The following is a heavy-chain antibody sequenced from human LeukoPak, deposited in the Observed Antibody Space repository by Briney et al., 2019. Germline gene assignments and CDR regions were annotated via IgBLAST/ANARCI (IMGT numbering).Heavy chain of an antibody. J-gene: IGHJ4*02. Sequence: SETLSLTCTVSGGSISSSSYYWGWIRQPPGKGLEWIGSIYYSGSTYYNPSLKSRVTISVDTSKNQFSLKLSSVTAADTAVYYCARRRGGSGSYWWTKNYFDYWGQGTLVTVSS. CDR1: GGSISSSSYY. D-gene: IGHD3-10*01. CDR2: IYYSGST. V-gene: IGHV4-39*07. CDR3: ARRRGGSGSYWWTKNYFDY.